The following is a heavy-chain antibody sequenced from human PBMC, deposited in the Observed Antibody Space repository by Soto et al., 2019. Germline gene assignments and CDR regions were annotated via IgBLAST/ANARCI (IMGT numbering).Heavy chain of an antibody. V-gene: IGHV4-30-2*01. Sequence: SETLSLTCAVSGGSISSGGYSWSWIRQPPGKGLEWIGYIYHSGSTYYNPSLKSRVTISVDRSKNQFSLKLSFVTAADTAVYYCARAEYSSSLWFDPWGQGTLGIGSS. D-gene: IGHD6-13*01. CDR2: IYHSGST. CDR3: ARAEYSSSLWFDP. CDR1: GGSISSGGYS. J-gene: IGHJ5*02.